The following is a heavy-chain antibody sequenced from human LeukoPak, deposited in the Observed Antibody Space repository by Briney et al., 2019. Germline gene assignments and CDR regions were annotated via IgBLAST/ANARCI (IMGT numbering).Heavy chain of an antibody. CDR2: FDPEDGET. D-gene: IGHD2-15*01. J-gene: IGHJ5*02. CDR3: ARGGYCSGGSCYSEWFDP. Sequence: GASVKVSCKVSGYTLAELSMHWVRQAPGRGLEWMGGFDPEDGETIYAQKFQGRVTMTRNTSISTAYMELSSLRSEDTAVYYCARGGYCSGGSCYSEWFDPWGQGTLVTVSS. V-gene: IGHV1-24*01. CDR1: GYTLAELS.